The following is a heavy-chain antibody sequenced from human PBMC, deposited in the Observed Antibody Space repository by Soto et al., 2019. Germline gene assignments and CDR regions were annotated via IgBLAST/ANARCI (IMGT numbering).Heavy chain of an antibody. Sequence: QVQLVQSGAEGKKPGASAKVSCQASGYSFSTYALHWVRQAPGQRLEWMGWINAATGNTKYSQKFQGRVSSTRDTSASKAYMEMKCLKADDKAVYFFSGSAVRPAGGLIGPFDYWGQGTVVTVTS. CDR1: GYSFSTYA. CDR3: SGSAVRPAGGLIGPFDY. D-gene: IGHD3-16*02. CDR2: INAATGNT. J-gene: IGHJ4*02. V-gene: IGHV1-3*01.